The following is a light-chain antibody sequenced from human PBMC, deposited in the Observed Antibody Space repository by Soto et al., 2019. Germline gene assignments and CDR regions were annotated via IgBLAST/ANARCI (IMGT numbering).Light chain of an antibody. CDR2: DAS. J-gene: IGKJ5*01. V-gene: IGKV1-33*01. CDR3: QQANSFPGT. Sequence: DIQMTQSPSSLSASVGDRFTITCQASQDISNYLNWYQQKPGKAPKLLIYDASNLETGVPSRFSGSGSGTDFTFTISSLQPEDIATYYCQQANSFPGTFGQGTRLEIK. CDR1: QDISNY.